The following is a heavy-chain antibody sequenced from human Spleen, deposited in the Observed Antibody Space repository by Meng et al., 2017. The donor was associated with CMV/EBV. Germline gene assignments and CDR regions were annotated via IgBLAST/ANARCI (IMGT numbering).Heavy chain of an antibody. CDR3: ARGNSTSCYSNWFDP. V-gene: IGHV4-39*07. J-gene: IGHJ5*02. D-gene: IGHD2-2*01. CDR2: IYYSGST. CDR1: GGSISSSSYY. Sequence: SETLSLTCTVSGGSISSSSYYWGWIRQPPGKGLEWIGSIYYSGSTYYNPSLKSRVTISVDTSKNQFSLRLSSVTAADTAVYYCARGNSTSCYSNWFDPWGQGTRVTVSS.